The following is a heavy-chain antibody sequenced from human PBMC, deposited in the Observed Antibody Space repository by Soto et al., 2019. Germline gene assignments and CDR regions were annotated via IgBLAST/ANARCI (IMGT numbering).Heavy chain of an antibody. J-gene: IGHJ6*03. D-gene: IGHD2-15*01. CDR2: IQNVGPT. CDR1: GFTVSSKY. CDR3: ARDDVRCDGGSCYGVALDV. Sequence: PGGSLRLSCAASGFTVSSKYMSWVRQAPGKGLEWVSLIQNVGPTYYADSVKGRFTISRVTSENTVHLQMDSLRAEDTAVYYCARDDVRCDGGSCYGVALDVWGKGSTVTGS. V-gene: IGHV3-66*01.